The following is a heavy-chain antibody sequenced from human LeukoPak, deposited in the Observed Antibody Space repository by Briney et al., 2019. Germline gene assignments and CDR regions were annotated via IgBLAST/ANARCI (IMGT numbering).Heavy chain of an antibody. V-gene: IGHV3-48*03. Sequence: GGSLRLSCAASGFTLSSYGMNWVRQAPGKGLEWGSYISSSGNTIYYADSVKGRFTISRDSAKNSLHLQMNSLRAEDTAVYYCARDDPRGCSGGSCYLDYWGQGTLVTVSS. CDR3: ARDDPRGCSGGSCYLDY. D-gene: IGHD2-15*01. CDR1: GFTLSSYG. CDR2: ISSSGNTI. J-gene: IGHJ4*02.